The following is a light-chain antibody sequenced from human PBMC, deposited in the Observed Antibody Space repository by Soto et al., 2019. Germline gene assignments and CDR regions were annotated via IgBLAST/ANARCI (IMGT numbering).Light chain of an antibody. CDR2: DVS. CDR1: SSDVGGYNY. J-gene: IGLJ1*01. V-gene: IGLV2-11*01. Sequence: QSALTQPRSVSGSPGQSVTISCTGTSSDVGGYNYVSWYQQHPGKAPKLMIYDVSKRPSGVPDRFSGSKSGNTASLTISGLQAEEEVDYYCCSYAGSRYVFGTGTKVTVL. CDR3: CSYAGSRYV.